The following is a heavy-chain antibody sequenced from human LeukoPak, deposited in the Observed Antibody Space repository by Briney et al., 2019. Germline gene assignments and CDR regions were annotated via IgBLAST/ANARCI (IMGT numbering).Heavy chain of an antibody. CDR3: ARDSGVWGSYHYPDY. D-gene: IGHD3-16*02. CDR2: ISPYNGNT. V-gene: IGHV1-18*01. Sequence: ASVRVSSKASGYTFITYTLSWVRQAPGQGLEWMGWISPYNGNTNYAQKFQGRVTLTTETSTSTAYMELRSLRSDDTAVYYCARDSGVWGSYHYPDYWGQGTLVSVSS. J-gene: IGHJ4*02. CDR1: GYTFITYT.